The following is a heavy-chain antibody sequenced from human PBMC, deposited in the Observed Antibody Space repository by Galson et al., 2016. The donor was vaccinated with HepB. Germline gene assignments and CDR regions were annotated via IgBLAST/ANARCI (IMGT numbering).Heavy chain of an antibody. V-gene: IGHV3-9*01. CDR1: GFTFNDYA. J-gene: IGHJ4*02. CDR3: AKDIRGGGSYYTEVGPYFDS. CDR2: ISWNSGTV. Sequence: SLRLSCAASGFTFNDYAMHWVRQSPGRGLQWVSGISWNSGTVGYTDSIKGRFIISRDNAKNSLYLQMNSLKPDDTAFYYCAKDIRGGGSYYTEVGPYFDSWGQGTLVTVSS. D-gene: IGHD1-26*01.